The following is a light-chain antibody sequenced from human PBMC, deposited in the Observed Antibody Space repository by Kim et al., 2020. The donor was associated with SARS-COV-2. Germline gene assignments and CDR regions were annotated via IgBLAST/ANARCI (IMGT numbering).Light chain of an antibody. CDR2: DAS. Sequence: EIVLTQSPATLSLSPGESATLSCRASQSVKRFLAWYQQKPGQTPRLLIYDASNRATGIPPRFSGSGSGTEFTLTISSLEPEDFAVYYCHQRDIWPRTFDQGTKVDIK. CDR3: HQRDIWPRT. CDR1: QSVKRF. V-gene: IGKV3-11*01. J-gene: IGKJ1*01.